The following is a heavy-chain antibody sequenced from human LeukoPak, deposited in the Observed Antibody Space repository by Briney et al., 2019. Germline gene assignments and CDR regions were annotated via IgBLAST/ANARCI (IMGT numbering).Heavy chain of an antibody. D-gene: IGHD5-18*01. CDR1: GFTFDDYV. CDR2: ISGDGGST. V-gene: IGHV3-43*02. J-gene: IGHJ4*02. Sequence: PGGSLRLSCAASGFTFDDYVMHWVRQAPGKGLEWVSLISGDGGSTYYADSVKGRFTISRDNSKNSLYLQMNSLRTEDTALYYCAKDRIQLWLRGGFDYWGQGTLVTVSS. CDR3: AKDRIQLWLRGGFDY.